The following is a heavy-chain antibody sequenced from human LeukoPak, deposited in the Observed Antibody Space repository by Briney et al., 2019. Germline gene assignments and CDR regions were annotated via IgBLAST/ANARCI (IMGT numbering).Heavy chain of an antibody. CDR1: GYTFTGYY. V-gene: IGHV1-2*02. CDR3: ARERAYDMESASDI. J-gene: IGHJ3*02. D-gene: IGHD5-12*01. Sequence: ASVKVSCKASGYTFTGYYMHWVRQAPGQWLDWMVWINPKSGGTNSAHNLQGRVTMTRDTSISTAYMELSRLTSDDTAVYYCARERAYDMESASDIWGQGTMVTVSS. CDR2: INPKSGGT.